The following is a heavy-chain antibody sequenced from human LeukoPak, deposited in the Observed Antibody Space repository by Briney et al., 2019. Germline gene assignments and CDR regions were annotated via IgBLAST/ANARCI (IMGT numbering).Heavy chain of an antibody. J-gene: IGHJ3*02. CDR3: AKLTFDI. CDR1: GFTFSNYA. V-gene: IGHV3-23*01. Sequence: GGSLRLSCAASGFTFSNYAMTWVRQAPGKGLEWVSSISDSGAGTYYADSVKGRFTISRDNSKNTLYLQMNSLRAEDTAVYYCAKLTFDIWGQGTVVTVSS. CDR2: ISDSGAGT.